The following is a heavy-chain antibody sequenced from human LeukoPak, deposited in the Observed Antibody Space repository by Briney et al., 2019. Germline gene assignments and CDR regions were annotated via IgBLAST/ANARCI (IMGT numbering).Heavy chain of an antibody. CDR3: AGRLERLRARPDAFDI. J-gene: IGHJ3*02. D-gene: IGHD1-1*01. CDR1: GGSISSYY. CDR2: IYYSGST. V-gene: IGHV4-59*08. Sequence: SETLSLTCTVSGGSISSYYWSWIRQPPGKGLEWIGYIYYSGSTNYNPSLKSRVTISVDTSQQQFSLKLSSVTAADTAVYYCAGRLERLRARPDAFDIWGQGTMVTVSS.